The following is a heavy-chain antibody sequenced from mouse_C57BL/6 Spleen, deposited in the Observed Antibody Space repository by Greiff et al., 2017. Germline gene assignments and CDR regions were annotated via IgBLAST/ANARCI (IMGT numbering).Heavy chain of an antibody. CDR3: ARESGTGPAMDY. D-gene: IGHD4-1*01. Sequence: QVQLKESGAELVKPGASVKISCKASGYAFSSYWMNWVKQRPGKGLEWIGQIYPGDGDTNYNGKFKGKATLTADKSSSTAYMQLSSLTSEDSAVYFCARESGTGPAMDYWGQGTSVTVSS. J-gene: IGHJ4*01. V-gene: IGHV1-80*01. CDR2: IYPGDGDT. CDR1: GYAFSSYW.